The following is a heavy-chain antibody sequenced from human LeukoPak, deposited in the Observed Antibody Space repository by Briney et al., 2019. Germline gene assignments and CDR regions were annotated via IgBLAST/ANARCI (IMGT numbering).Heavy chain of an antibody. D-gene: IGHD6-19*01. CDR3: AKDRVSSGWYEYFQY. Sequence: PGGSLRLSCAASGFTFSGYEMNWVRQASGKGLEWVSHISSSGSNIYYADSVKGRFTISRDNAKNSLYLQMNSLRAEDTAVYYCAKDRVSSGWYEYFQYWGQGTLVTVSS. CDR1: GFTFSGYE. V-gene: IGHV3-48*03. CDR2: ISSSGSNI. J-gene: IGHJ1*01.